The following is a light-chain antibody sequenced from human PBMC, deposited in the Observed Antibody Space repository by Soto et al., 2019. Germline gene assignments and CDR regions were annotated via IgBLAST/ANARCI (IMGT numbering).Light chain of an antibody. J-gene: IGKJ2*01. V-gene: IGKV3-20*01. CDR2: GAS. CDR1: QSVSDSS. Sequence: EIVLTQSPGTLCLSPGERATLSCRASQSVSDSSLAWYHQKPGQAPRLLIYGASRRATGIPDTFSGSGSGTDFTLTISRLEPEDFAVYYCQLYGDSPMYTFGQGTKLEIK. CDR3: QLYGDSPMYT.